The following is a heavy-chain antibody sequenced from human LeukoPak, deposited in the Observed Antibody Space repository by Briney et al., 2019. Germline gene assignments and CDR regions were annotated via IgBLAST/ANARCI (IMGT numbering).Heavy chain of an antibody. J-gene: IGHJ6*03. CDR2: ISSTGGTT. Sequence: GGSLRLSCAASGITFSSYGTSWGRQAPGEGLEWVSSISSTGGTTYYADSVKGRFTISRDNSKNTLYLQMNSLRAEDTAIYYCAKNGDRGAYCTGGTCYPYFYYYMDVWGKGTTVTI. D-gene: IGHD2-15*01. CDR1: GITFSSYG. CDR3: AKNGDRGAYCTGGTCYPYFYYYMDV. V-gene: IGHV3-23*01.